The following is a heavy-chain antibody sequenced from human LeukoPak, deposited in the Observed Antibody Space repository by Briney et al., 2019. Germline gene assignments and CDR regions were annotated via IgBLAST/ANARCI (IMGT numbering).Heavy chain of an antibody. J-gene: IGHJ5*02. CDR2: IYHSGST. CDR3: ARGGQSSSWRDWLDP. V-gene: IGHV4-38-2*01. D-gene: IGHD6-13*01. CDR1: GYSISSGYY. Sequence: SETLSLTCAVSGYSISSGYYWGWIRQPPGKGLEWIGSIYHSGSTYYNPSLKSRVTISVDTSKNQFSLKLSSVTAADTAVYYCARGGQSSSWRDWLDPWGQGTLVTVSS.